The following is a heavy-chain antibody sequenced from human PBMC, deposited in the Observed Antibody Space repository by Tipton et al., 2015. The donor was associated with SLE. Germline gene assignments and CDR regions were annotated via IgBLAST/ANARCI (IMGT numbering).Heavy chain of an antibody. J-gene: IGHJ3*02. D-gene: IGHD1-20*01. CDR3: ARGPNLNHAFDI. CDR1: GYSISSGYY. V-gene: IGHV4-38-2*01. CDR2: INHSGST. Sequence: TLSLTCDVSGYSISSGYYWGWIRQPPGKGLEWIGEINHSGSTNYNPSLKSRVTISVDTSKNLFSLKLSSVTAADTAVYYCARGPNLNHAFDIWGQGTMVTVSS.